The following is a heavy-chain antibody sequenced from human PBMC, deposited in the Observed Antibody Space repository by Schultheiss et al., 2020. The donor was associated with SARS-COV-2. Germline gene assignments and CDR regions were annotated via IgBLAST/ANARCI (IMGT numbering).Heavy chain of an antibody. CDR1: GYTFTGYY. Sequence: ASVKVSCKASGYTFTGYYMHWVRQAPGQGLEWMGWINPNSGGTNYAQKFQGRVTMTRDMSISTAYMELSSLRSEDTAVYYCARVTNYYDSSGWFDAFDIWGQGTMVTVSS. CDR2: INPNSGGT. D-gene: IGHD3-22*01. V-gene: IGHV1-2*02. CDR3: ARVTNYYDSSGWFDAFDI. J-gene: IGHJ3*02.